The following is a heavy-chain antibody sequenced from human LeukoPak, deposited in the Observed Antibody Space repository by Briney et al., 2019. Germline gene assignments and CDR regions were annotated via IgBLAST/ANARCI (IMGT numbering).Heavy chain of an antibody. CDR2: IYPGDSDT. D-gene: IGHD3-22*01. J-gene: IGHJ3*02. CDR3: ARRRGSGYFDAFDI. CDR1: GYSFTTYW. V-gene: IGHV5-51*01. Sequence: GESLKISCKGSGYSFTTYWIGWVRQMPGRGLEWMGIIYPGDSDTRYSPSLQGQVTISADKSISTAYLQWTSLKASDTAMYYCARRRGSGYFDAFDIWGQGTMVIVGS.